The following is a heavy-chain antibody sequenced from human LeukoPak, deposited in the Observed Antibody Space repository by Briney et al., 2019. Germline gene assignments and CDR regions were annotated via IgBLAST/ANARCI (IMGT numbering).Heavy chain of an antibody. J-gene: IGHJ5*02. Sequence: ASVKVSCKASGYTFTGYYMHWVRQAPGQGLEWMGWINPNSGGTNYAQKFQGRVTMTRDTSISTAYMELSRLRSDDTAVYCCARDLDGYDSSQSQPWGQGTLVTVSS. CDR3: ARDLDGYDSSQSQP. CDR1: GYTFTGYY. CDR2: INPNSGGT. V-gene: IGHV1-2*02. D-gene: IGHD3-22*01.